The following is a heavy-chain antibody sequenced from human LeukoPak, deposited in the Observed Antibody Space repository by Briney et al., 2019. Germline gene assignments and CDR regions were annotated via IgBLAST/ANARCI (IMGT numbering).Heavy chain of an antibody. CDR3: AVSNGGYGP. Sequence: GGSLRPSCGSTAFNFTAYWMHWVRQDPRQGLLWVARINSDGTTTNYADSVKGRFTISRDNAKNTLFLQMNSLRAEDTAVYFCAVSNGGYGPWGQGALVTVSS. CDR1: AFNFTAYW. J-gene: IGHJ5*02. D-gene: IGHD5-12*01. CDR2: INSDGTTT. V-gene: IGHV3-74*01.